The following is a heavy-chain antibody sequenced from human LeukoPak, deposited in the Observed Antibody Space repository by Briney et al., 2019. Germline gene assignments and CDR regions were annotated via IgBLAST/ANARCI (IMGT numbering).Heavy chain of an antibody. CDR3: ARLFYYYDSSGYYPYQAFDI. Sequence: SETLSLTCTVSGGSISSYYWSWIRQPPGKGLEWIGYIYYSGSTNYNPSLKSRVTISVDTSKNQFSLKLSSVTAADTAVYYCARLFYYYDSSGYYPYQAFDIWGQGTMVTVSS. CDR2: IYYSGST. CDR1: GGSISSYY. D-gene: IGHD3-22*01. J-gene: IGHJ3*02. V-gene: IGHV4-59*01.